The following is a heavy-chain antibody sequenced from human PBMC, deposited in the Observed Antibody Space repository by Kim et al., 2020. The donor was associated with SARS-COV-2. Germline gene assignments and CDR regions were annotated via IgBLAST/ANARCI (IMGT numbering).Heavy chain of an antibody. V-gene: IGHV3-21*01. D-gene: IGHD3-10*01. CDR1: GFTFSSYS. Sequence: GGSLRLSCAASGFTFSSYSMNWVRQAPGKGLEWVSSISSSSSYIYYADSVKGRFTISRDNAKNSLYLQMNSLRAEDTAVYYCARIDDSGSYYSGVLGYYYYGMDVWGQGTTVTVSS. CDR2: ISSSSSYI. CDR3: ARIDDSGSYYSGVLGYYYYGMDV. J-gene: IGHJ6*02.